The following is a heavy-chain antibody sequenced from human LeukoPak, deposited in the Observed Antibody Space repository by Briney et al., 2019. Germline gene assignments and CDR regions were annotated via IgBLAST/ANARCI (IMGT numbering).Heavy chain of an antibody. J-gene: IGHJ4*01. V-gene: IGHV4-59*08. D-gene: IGHD3-22*01. CDR2: IYSSGSA. CDR1: GASINNNF. CDR3: ARHRDYYDT. Sequence: SGTLSLTCTVSGASINNNFWTGIRQPPGKGLEWIGYIYSSGSANYNPSLKSRVIISGDTSKNQISLNLTSVTAADTAVYFCARHRDYYDTWGHGTLVTVSS.